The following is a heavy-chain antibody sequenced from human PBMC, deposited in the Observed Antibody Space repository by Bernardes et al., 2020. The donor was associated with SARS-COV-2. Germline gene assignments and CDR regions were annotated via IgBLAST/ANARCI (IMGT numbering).Heavy chain of an antibody. CDR1: GFTFSRHS. D-gene: IGHD4-17*01. J-gene: IGHJ4*02. Sequence: GGSLRVSCVVSGFTFSRHSMNWVRQAPGKGLEWLAYISGSGSTIHYADSVKGRLTISRDNAKNSLYLQMNSLRVEDTAVYYCARDYYGDYILDYWGQGTLVTVSS. CDR3: ARDYYGDYILDY. V-gene: IGHV3-48*04. CDR2: ISGSGSTI.